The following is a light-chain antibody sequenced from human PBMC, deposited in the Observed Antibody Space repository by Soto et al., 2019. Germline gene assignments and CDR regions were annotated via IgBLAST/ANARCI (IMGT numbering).Light chain of an antibody. CDR1: QSVGTY. CDR2: DAS. Sequence: EIVLTQSPATLSLSPGERATLSCRASQSVGTYLAWYQHNPGQAPRLLIYDASNRATGILARFSGSGSGTDFTLTISSPEPEDFAVYYCQQRYNWPNTFGQGTKLEIK. CDR3: QQRYNWPNT. V-gene: IGKV3-11*01. J-gene: IGKJ2*01.